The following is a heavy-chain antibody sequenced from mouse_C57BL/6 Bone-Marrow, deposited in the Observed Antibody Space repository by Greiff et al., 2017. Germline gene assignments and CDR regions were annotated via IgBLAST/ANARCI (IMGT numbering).Heavy chain of an antibody. D-gene: IGHD1-1*01. CDR2: LYPGSGNT. CDR3: ARERFITTVVASFDY. J-gene: IGHJ2*01. CDR1: GYTFTDYY. Sequence: VKLVESGAELVRPGASVKLSCKASGYTFTDYYINWVKQRPGQGLEWIARLYPGSGNTYYNEKFKGKAPLTAEKYSSAAYMQLSSLTSEDSAVYFCARERFITTVVASFDYWGQGTTLTDSS. V-gene: IGHV1-76*01.